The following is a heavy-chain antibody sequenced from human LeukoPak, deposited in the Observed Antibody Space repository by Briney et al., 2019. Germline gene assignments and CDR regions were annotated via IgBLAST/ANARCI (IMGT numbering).Heavy chain of an antibody. J-gene: IGHJ6*02. Sequence: ASVKVSCKVSGYTITELSMHWVRQAPGKGLEWMGGFDPEDGETIYAQKFQGRVTMTEDTSTDTAYMELSSLRSEDTAVYYCATDPTAGFEDGMDVWGQGTTVTVSS. CDR1: GYTITELS. D-gene: IGHD5-18*01. V-gene: IGHV1-24*01. CDR2: FDPEDGET. CDR3: ATDPTAGFEDGMDV.